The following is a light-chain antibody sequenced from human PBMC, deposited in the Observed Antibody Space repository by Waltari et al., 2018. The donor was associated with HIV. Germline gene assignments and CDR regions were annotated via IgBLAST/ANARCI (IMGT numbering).Light chain of an antibody. J-gene: IGLJ3*02. CDR3: SSYTNKYTWV. V-gene: IGLV2-14*03. CDR1: TSDIGEYNY. CDR2: DVS. Sequence: QSALTQPASVSGSPGQSITLSCTGTTSDIGEYNYVSCFQHPPAVAPTLIIFDVSNRPSGVSTLFSGSKSGNTSSLTVSGRQPEDEADYYCSSYTNKYTWVFGGGTKLTVL.